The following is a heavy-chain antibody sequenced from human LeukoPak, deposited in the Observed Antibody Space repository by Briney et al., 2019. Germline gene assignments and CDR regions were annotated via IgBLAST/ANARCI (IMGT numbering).Heavy chain of an antibody. D-gene: IGHD3-16*02. J-gene: IGHJ3*02. V-gene: IGHV3-48*03. CDR1: GFTFSSYE. CDR2: ISSSGSTI. CDR3: ARVSAGVIGMKDAFDI. Sequence: GGSLRLSCAASGFTFSSYEMNWVRQAPGKGLEWVSYISSSGSTIYYADSVKGRFTISRDNAKNSLYLQMNSLRAEDTAVYYCARVSAGVIGMKDAFDIWGQGTMVTVSS.